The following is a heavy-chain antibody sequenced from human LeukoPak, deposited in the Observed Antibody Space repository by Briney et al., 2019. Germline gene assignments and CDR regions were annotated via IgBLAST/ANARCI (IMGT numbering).Heavy chain of an antibody. CDR3: AKDSRETLAGTEDY. CDR2: ITSSGYDT. CDR1: GFTFSRYA. Sequence: PGGSLRLSCAASGFTFSRYAMSWVCQAPGKGLELVSSITSSGYDTYYRDSVKGRFTISRDNSENTLYLQMNSLRPEDTAMYYCAKDSRETLAGTEDYWGRGTLVTVSS. J-gene: IGHJ4*02. D-gene: IGHD6-19*01. V-gene: IGHV3-23*01.